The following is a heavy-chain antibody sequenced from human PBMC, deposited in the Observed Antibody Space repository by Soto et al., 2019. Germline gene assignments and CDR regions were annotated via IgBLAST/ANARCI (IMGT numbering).Heavy chain of an antibody. CDR2: ISGSGGST. J-gene: IGHJ4*02. CDR1: GFTFSSYA. Sequence: GGSLRLSCAASGFTFSSYAMSWVRQAPGKGLEWVSAISGSGGSTYYADSVKGRFTISRDNSKNTLYLQMNSLRAEDTAVYYCAKDSSPRYCSGGSCPFDYWGQGTLVTVSS. D-gene: IGHD2-15*01. CDR3: AKDSSPRYCSGGSCPFDY. V-gene: IGHV3-23*01.